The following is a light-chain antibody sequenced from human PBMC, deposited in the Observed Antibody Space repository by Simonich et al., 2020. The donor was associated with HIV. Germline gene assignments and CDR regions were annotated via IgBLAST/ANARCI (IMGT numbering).Light chain of an antibody. V-gene: IGKV3-11*01. CDR3: QQRSNWPL. CDR2: DAS. CDR1: QSVSSY. J-gene: IGKJ2*01. Sequence: EIVLPQSPGTLSLSPGERATLSCRASQSVSSYLAWYQQKPGQAPRLLIYDASNRATGIPARFSGSGSGTDFTLTISSLEPEDFAVYYCQQRSNWPLFGQGTKLEIK.